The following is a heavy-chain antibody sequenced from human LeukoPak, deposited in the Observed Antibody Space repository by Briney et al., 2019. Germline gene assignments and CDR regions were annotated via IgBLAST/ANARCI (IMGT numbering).Heavy chain of an antibody. D-gene: IGHD2-15*01. CDR1: GFTFSSYV. J-gene: IGHJ6*03. V-gene: IGHV3-30*03. Sequence: GGSLRLSCAASGFTFSSYVMHWVCQAPGKGLEWVAVISYDGSNKNYADSVKGRFTISRDNSKNTLSLQMNSLRSEDTAVYYCARGGCSGGTCYGYYFYYYMDVWGKGTTVTVSS. CDR3: ARGGCSGGTCYGYYFYYYMDV. CDR2: ISYDGSNK.